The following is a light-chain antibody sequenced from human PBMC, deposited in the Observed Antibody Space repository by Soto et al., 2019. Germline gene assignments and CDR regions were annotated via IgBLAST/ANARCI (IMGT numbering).Light chain of an antibody. CDR1: QSLNSGY. CDR3: QQYGSSPYT. J-gene: IGKJ2*01. Sequence: PGDRATLSCRASQSLNSGYLAWYQQKPGQAPRLLIYGASSRATGIPDRFSGSRSGTDFTLTISRLEPEDFAVYYCQQYGSSPYTFGQGTKLEIK. V-gene: IGKV3-20*01. CDR2: GAS.